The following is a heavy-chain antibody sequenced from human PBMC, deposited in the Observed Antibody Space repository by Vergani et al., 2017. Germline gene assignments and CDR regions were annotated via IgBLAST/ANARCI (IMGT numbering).Heavy chain of an antibody. D-gene: IGHD3-22*01. CDR1: GGSVSSGSYY. CDR2: IYYSGST. V-gene: IGHV4-61*01. J-gene: IGHJ4*02. Sequence: QVQLQESGPGLVKPSETLSLTCTVSGGSVSSGSYYWSWIRQPPGKGLEWIVYIYYSGSTNYNPSLKSRVTISVDTSKNQFSLKLSSVTAADTAVYYCARDRIYYDSSGYYYYFDYWGQGTLVTVSS. CDR3: ARDRIYYDSSGYYYYFDY.